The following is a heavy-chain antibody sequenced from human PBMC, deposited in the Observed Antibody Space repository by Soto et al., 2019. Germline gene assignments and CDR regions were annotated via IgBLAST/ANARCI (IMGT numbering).Heavy chain of an antibody. CDR2: INHSGST. Sequence: SETLSLTCAVYGGSFSGYYWSWIRQPPGKGLEWIGEINHSGSTNYNPSLKSRVTISVDTSKNQFSLKLSSVTAADTAVYYCARSRQQRVRGMRGYGMDVWGQGTTVTVSS. J-gene: IGHJ6*02. CDR3: ARSRQQRVRGMRGYGMDV. CDR1: GGSFSGYY. V-gene: IGHV4-34*01. D-gene: IGHD6-6*01.